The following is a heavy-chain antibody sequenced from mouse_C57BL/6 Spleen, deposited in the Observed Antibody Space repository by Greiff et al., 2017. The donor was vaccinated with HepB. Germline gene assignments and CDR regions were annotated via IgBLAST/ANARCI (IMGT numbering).Heavy chain of an antibody. Sequence: VQLKESGTVLARPGASVKMSCKTSGYTFTSYWMHWVKQRPGQGLEWIGAIYPGNSDTSYNQKFKGKAKLTAVTSASTAYMELSSLTNEDSAVYYGTAGLGGKYYAMDYWGQGTSVTVSS. CDR1: GYTFTSYW. J-gene: IGHJ4*01. D-gene: IGHD4-1*01. V-gene: IGHV1-5*01. CDR3: TAGLGGKYYAMDY. CDR2: IYPGNSDT.